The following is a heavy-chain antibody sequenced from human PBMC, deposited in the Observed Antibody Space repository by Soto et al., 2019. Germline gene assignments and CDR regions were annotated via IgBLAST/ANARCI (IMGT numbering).Heavy chain of an antibody. CDR2: ISYDGSNK. D-gene: IGHD5-18*01. CDR3: AKDKRYSYGRTYYYYGMDV. J-gene: IGHJ6*02. CDR1: GFTFSSCG. V-gene: IGHV3-30*18. Sequence: PGGSLRLSCAASGFTFSSCGMHWVRQAPGKGLEWVAVISYDGSNKYYADSVKGRFTISRDNSKNTLYLQMNSLRAEDTAVYYCAKDKRYSYGRTYYYYGMDVWGQGTTVTVSS.